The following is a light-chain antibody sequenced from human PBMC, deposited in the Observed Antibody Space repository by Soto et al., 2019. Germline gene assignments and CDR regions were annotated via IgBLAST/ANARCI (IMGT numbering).Light chain of an antibody. Sequence: EIVMTQSPATLSVSPGERATLSCRASQSVSSYLAWYQQKPGQAPRLLIYDTSNRATGIPARFSGSGSGTAFTLTISSLEPEDFAVYYCQQRSNWPLTFGQGTQLEIK. CDR3: QQRSNWPLT. CDR1: QSVSSY. V-gene: IGKV3-11*01. CDR2: DTS. J-gene: IGKJ5*01.